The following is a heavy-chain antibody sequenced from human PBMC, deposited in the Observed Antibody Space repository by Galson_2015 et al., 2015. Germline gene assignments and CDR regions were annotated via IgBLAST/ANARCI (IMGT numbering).Heavy chain of an antibody. J-gene: IGHJ6*02. D-gene: IGHD4-17*01. CDR3: ARVPTTSTYGDYYYYGMDV. CDR2: ISYDGSNK. Sequence: SLRLSCAASGFTFSSYAMHWVRQAPGKGLEWVAVISYDGSNKYYADSVKGRFTISRDNSKNTLYLQMNSLRAEDTAVYYCARVPTTSTYGDYYYYGMDVWGQGTTVTVSS. V-gene: IGHV3-30-3*01. CDR1: GFTFSSYA.